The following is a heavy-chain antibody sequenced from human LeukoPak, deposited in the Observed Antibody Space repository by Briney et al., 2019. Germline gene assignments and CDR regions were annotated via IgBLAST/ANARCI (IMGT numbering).Heavy chain of an antibody. CDR2: IYYSGST. CDR3: ARDLRYDSSGWAFDY. J-gene: IGHJ4*02. V-gene: IGHV4-59*01. D-gene: IGHD3-22*01. Sequence: SETLSLTCTVSGGSITSYYWSWLRQPPGKGLEWIGYIYYSGSTNYNPSLKSRVTISVDTSKNQFSLKLSSVTAVDTAVYYCARDLRYDSSGWAFDYWGQGNLVTVSS. CDR1: GGSITSYY.